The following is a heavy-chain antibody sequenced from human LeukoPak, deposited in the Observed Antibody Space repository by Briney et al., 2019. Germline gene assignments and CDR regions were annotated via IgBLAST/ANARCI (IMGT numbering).Heavy chain of an antibody. CDR1: GGSFSGYY. CDR2: INHSGST. Sequence: SETLSLTCAVYGGSFSGYYWSWIRQPPGKGLEWIGEINHSGSTNYNPSLKSRVTISVDTSKNQFSLKLSSVTAADTAVYYCARKGSSPYSSGWYRGSRAEYFQHWGQGTLVTVSS. V-gene: IGHV4-34*01. CDR3: ARKGSSPYSSGWYRGSRAEYFQH. J-gene: IGHJ1*01. D-gene: IGHD6-19*01.